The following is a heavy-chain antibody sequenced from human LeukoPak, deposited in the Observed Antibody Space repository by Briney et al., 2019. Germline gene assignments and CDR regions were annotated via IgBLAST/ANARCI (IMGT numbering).Heavy chain of an antibody. CDR3: ASGIQTEGNNF. CDR1: GGSITSYY. V-gene: IGHV4-4*07. D-gene: IGHD4-23*01. CDR2: MYIGGET. J-gene: IGHJ4*02. Sequence: SETLSLTCTVSGGSITSYYWTWLRQPAGKGLEWVGRMYIGGETNYHPSLKNRATLSLDTSKNQFSLKLRSLTAADTAVYYCASGIQTEGNNFWGQGTLVTVPS.